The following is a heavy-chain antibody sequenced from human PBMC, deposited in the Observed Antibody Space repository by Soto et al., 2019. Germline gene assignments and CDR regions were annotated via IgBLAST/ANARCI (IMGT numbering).Heavy chain of an antibody. D-gene: IGHD3-10*01. Sequence: SETLSLTCTVSGGSISSYYWSWIRQPPGKGLEWIGDIYYSGSNNYNTSLKRRVTISVDTSKNQFSLKLSSVTAADTAVYYCARGGRITMVRGVIFDAFDIWGQGKMVTVSS. V-gene: IGHV4-59*01. CDR1: GGSISSYY. CDR3: ARGGRITMVRGVIFDAFDI. J-gene: IGHJ3*02. CDR2: IYYSGSN.